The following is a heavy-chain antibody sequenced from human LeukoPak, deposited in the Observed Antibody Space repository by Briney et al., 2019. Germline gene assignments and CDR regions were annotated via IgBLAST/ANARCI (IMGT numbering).Heavy chain of an antibody. J-gene: IGHJ4*02. CDR1: GGSISGYY. D-gene: IGHD1-26*01. V-gene: IGHV4-59*08. Sequence: SETLSLTCTVAGGSISGYYWSWIRQPPGKGLEWVGYIYYSGNTNYNPSLKSRVPMSVDTSPNQFSLNLSSVTAAYPAGYYCARRRTSGKYQELHFDYWGQGTLVPAS. CDR3: ARRRTSGKYQELHFDY. CDR2: IYYSGNT.